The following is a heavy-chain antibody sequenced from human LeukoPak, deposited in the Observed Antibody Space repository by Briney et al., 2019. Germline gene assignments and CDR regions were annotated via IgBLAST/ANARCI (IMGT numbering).Heavy chain of an antibody. D-gene: IGHD1-26*01. Sequence: WASVKVSCKASGYTFTSYGISWVRQAPGQGLEWMGWISAYNGNTSYAQKLQGRVTMTTDTSTSTAYMELRSLRSDDTAVYYCARVTYSGSYWASGYYFDYWGQGTLVTVSS. CDR1: GYTFTSYG. V-gene: IGHV1-18*01. J-gene: IGHJ4*02. CDR3: ARVTYSGSYWASGYYFDY. CDR2: ISAYNGNT.